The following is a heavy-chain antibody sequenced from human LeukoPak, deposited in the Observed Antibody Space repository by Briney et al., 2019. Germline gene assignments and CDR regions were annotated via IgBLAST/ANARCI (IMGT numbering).Heavy chain of an antibody. CDR1: GFTFSGYG. V-gene: IGHV3-48*02. CDR3: ARDYGYCRGNTCYASFDY. D-gene: IGHD2-2*01. CDR2: ISNGNTE. J-gene: IGHJ4*01. Sequence: PGGSLRLSCAASGFTFSGYGINWVRLAPGKGLEWVSMISNGNTEHYADSVKGRFTVSRDNARNSAYLQMNSLRDEDTAMYYCARDYGYCRGNTCYASFDYCGHGNLVTVSS.